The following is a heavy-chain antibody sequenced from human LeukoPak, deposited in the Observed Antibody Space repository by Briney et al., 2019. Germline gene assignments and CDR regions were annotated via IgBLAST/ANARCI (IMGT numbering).Heavy chain of an antibody. CDR3: ARVRSTVTTFFDY. J-gene: IGHJ4*02. D-gene: IGHD4-17*01. Sequence: PGGSLRLSCAASGFTFSDYYMSWIRQAPGKGLEWVSYISSSGSTIYYADSVKGRFTISRDNAKNSLYLQMNSLRAEDTAVYYCARVRSTVTTFFDYWGQGTLVTVSS. CDR1: GFTFSDYY. CDR2: ISSSGSTI. V-gene: IGHV3-11*01.